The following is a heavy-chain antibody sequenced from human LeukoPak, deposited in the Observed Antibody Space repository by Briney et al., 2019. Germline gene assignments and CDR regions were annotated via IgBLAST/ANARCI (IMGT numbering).Heavy chain of an antibody. V-gene: IGHV5-10-1*01. D-gene: IGHD2-2*01. CDR1: GYTFTNFW. J-gene: IGHJ4*02. Sequence: GESLKISCQGSGYTFTNFWINWVRQMPGKGLEWVGKIDPRDSYTKYSPSFEGHVSISADKSIDTVYLQWRGLESSDTAIYYCTRTSDHDYWGPGTLVVVSS. CDR2: IDPRDSYT. CDR3: TRTSDHDY.